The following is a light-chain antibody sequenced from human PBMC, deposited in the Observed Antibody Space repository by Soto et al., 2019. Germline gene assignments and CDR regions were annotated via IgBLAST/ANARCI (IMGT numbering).Light chain of an antibody. CDR3: QQYYSTPWT. V-gene: IGKV4-1*01. J-gene: IGKJ1*01. CDR2: WAS. CDR1: QSILYSSNNKNY. Sequence: DIVMTQSPDSLAVSLGERATINCRSSQSILYSSNNKNYLAWYQQKKGQPPKLLIYWASTRESGVPDRFSGSGSGTDFTLTISSLQAEEVAVYSCQQYYSTPWTCGQGTKVEIK.